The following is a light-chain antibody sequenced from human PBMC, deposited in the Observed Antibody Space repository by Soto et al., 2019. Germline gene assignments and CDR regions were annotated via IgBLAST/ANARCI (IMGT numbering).Light chain of an antibody. V-gene: IGKV1-27*01. CDR1: QGISNY. J-gene: IGKJ5*01. CDR3: QQLNGYPIT. Sequence: DIQITQSPSSLSASVEDRVAITCRASQGISNYFAWYQQKPGKVPKLLIYKASTLQSGAPSRFSGSGSGTDFTLTISSLQPEDFATYYCQQLNGYPITFGQGTRLEIK. CDR2: KAS.